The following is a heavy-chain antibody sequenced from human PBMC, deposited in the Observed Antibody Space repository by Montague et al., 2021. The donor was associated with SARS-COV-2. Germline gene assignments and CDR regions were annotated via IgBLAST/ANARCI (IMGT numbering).Heavy chain of an antibody. D-gene: IGHD3-9*01. CDR1: GGSISSYY. V-gene: IGHV4-4*07. J-gene: IGHJ6*02. CDR2: IYTSGST. Sequence: SETLSLTCTVSGGSISSYYWSWIRQPAGKGLEWIGRIYTSGSTNYNPSLKSRVTMSVDTSKNQFSLKLSSVTAADTAVYYCARVGRAGYGILTGYYYYDMDVWGQGTTVTVSS. CDR3: ARVGRAGYGILTGYYYYDMDV.